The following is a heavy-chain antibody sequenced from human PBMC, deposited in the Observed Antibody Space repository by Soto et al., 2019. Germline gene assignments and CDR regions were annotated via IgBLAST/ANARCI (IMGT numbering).Heavy chain of an antibody. CDR1: GYTFTSYG. D-gene: IGHD6-13*01. Sequence: ASVKVSCKASGYTFTSYGISWVRQAPGQGLEWMGWISAYNGNTNYAQKLQGRVTMTTDASTSTAYMELRSLRSDDTAVYYCARDRPSGIAAALPPLGDFDYWGQGTLVTVSS. CDR3: ARDRPSGIAAALPPLGDFDY. CDR2: ISAYNGNT. V-gene: IGHV1-18*01. J-gene: IGHJ4*02.